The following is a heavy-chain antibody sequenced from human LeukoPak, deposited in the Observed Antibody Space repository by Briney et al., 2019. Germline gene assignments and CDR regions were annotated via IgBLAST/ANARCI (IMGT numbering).Heavy chain of an antibody. D-gene: IGHD2-2*01. CDR3: ARDYCSSTSCLFDY. V-gene: IGHV1-2*06. Sequence: ASVKVSCKASGYTFTGYHMHWVRRAPGQGLEWMGRINPNSGDTNYAQKFQGRVTMTRDTSVSTAYMELSRLRSDDTAVYYCARDYCSSTSCLFDYWGQGALVTVSS. J-gene: IGHJ4*02. CDR2: INPNSGDT. CDR1: GYTFTGYH.